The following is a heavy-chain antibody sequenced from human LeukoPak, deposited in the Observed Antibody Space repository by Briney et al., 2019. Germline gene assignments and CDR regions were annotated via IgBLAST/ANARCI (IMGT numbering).Heavy chain of an antibody. Sequence: SETLSLTCSVSGGSINSHYWSWIRQPPGNRRRGIGYIFNTGNTNYNPSLASRVTMSVDTSRAQFFLRLSPVTAADTAIYYCASRPADTTWYGVFDYWSQGTLVTVSS. J-gene: IGHJ4*02. CDR1: GGSINSHY. V-gene: IGHV4-59*11. CDR2: IFNTGNT. D-gene: IGHD3-10*01. CDR3: ASRPADTTWYGVFDY.